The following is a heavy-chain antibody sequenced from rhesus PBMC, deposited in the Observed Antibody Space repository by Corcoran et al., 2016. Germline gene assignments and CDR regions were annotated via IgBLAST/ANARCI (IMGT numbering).Heavy chain of an antibody. D-gene: IGHD6-31*01. V-gene: IGHV4-93*02. J-gene: IGHJ4*01. Sequence: QVQLQESGPAVVKPSETLSLTCAVSGGSISSSNWWSWIRQSPGKGLEWIGDIYGSGGSTEYNPSLKRRVTISIDTSKNQFSLKLSSVTAADTAVYYCARRGSGWTRDYWGQGVLVTVSS. CDR2: IYGSGGST. CDR1: GGSISSSNW. CDR3: ARRGSGWTRDY.